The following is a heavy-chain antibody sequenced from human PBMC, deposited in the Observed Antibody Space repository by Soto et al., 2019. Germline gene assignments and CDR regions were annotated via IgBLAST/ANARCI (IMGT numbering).Heavy chain of an antibody. CDR1: GASISGSY. Sequence: SETLSLTCTVSGASISGSYWSWIRKSAGKGLEWIGRIYATGTTDYNPSLKSRVMMSVDTSKKQFSLKLRSVTAADTAVYYCVRDGTKTLRDWFDPWGQGISVTVSS. D-gene: IGHD1-1*01. V-gene: IGHV4-4*07. CDR2: IYATGTT. CDR3: VRDGTKTLRDWFDP. J-gene: IGHJ5*02.